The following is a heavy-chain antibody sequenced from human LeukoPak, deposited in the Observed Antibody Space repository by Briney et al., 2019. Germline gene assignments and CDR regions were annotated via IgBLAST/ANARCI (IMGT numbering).Heavy chain of an antibody. V-gene: IGHV3-23*01. CDR3: ARRMGGTPDY. J-gene: IGHJ4*02. CDR2: IGGDAVGK. CDR1: GFIFSNYA. D-gene: IGHD1-26*01. Sequence: PGGSLTHSCVASGFIFSNYAMPWVRQAPGKGLEWVSAIGGDAVGKDYADSVKGRFTISRDNSKNTLFLQMNSLSAEDTALYYCARRMGGTPDYWGLGTLVTVSS.